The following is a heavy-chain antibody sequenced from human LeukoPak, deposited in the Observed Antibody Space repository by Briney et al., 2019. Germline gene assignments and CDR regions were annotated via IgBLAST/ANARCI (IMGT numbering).Heavy chain of an antibody. CDR2: ISGSGVST. V-gene: IGHV3-23*01. Sequence: PGGSLRLSCAASGFTFSSYAMSWVRQAPGKGLEWVSAISGSGVSTYYADSVKGRFTISRDNSRNTLYLQVNSLGAEDTAMYYCAKENTFYYGSGSSFDCWGQGTLVIVSS. J-gene: IGHJ4*02. CDR3: AKENTFYYGSGSSFDC. D-gene: IGHD3-10*01. CDR1: GFTFSSYA.